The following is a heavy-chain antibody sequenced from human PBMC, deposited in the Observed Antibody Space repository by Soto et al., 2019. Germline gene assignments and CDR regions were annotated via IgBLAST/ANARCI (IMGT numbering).Heavy chain of an antibody. V-gene: IGHV4-59*08. CDR3: ARGGWRQIDY. CDR1: GGSIGSYY. Sequence: QVQLQESGPGLVKPSETLSLTCSVSGGSIGSYYWSWIRQPPGKGLEWIGYSYYSGSTNYNPSLMSRVTISGATSKNQFSLKLSSVTAADTAVYYCARGGWRQIDYWGQGTLVTVAS. CDR2: SYYSGST. D-gene: IGHD3-3*01. J-gene: IGHJ4*02.